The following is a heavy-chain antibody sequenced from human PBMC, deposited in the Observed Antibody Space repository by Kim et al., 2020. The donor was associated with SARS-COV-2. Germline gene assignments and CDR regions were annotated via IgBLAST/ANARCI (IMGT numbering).Heavy chain of an antibody. Sequence: GGSLRLSCAASGFTFSGAVIHWVRQAPGKGLDWIGRIRSKVNNYATVYAASLEGRFSISRDDSKNRAYLQMNDLKTEDTAVYFCARLPGGITPGFWGQGTLVTVSS. J-gene: IGHJ4*02. CDR1: GFTFSGAV. D-gene: IGHD3-16*01. V-gene: IGHV3-73*01. CDR2: IRSKVNNYAT. CDR3: ARLPGGITPGF.